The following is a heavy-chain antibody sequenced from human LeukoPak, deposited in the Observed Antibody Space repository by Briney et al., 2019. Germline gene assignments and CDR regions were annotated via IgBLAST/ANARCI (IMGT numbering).Heavy chain of an antibody. D-gene: IGHD2-21*02. Sequence: GESLKISCKGSGYSFSSYWIGWVRQMPGKGLEWMGIIYPGDSDTRYSPSFQGQVTISADKSISTAYLQWSSLKASDTAMYYCARRAYCGGDCYAGDAFDIWGLGTMVTVSS. CDR3: ARRAYCGGDCYAGDAFDI. CDR1: GYSFSSYW. J-gene: IGHJ3*02. V-gene: IGHV5-51*01. CDR2: IYPGDSDT.